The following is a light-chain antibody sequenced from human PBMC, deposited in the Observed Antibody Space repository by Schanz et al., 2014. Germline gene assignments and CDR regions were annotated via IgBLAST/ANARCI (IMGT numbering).Light chain of an antibody. CDR3: QQYNSPLT. J-gene: IGKJ4*01. V-gene: IGKV1-5*01. CDR1: QSISSW. Sequence: DIQLTPSPSTLSASVGDRVTITCRASQSISSWLAWYQQAPGKAPKLLISEASILESGVPSRFSGTGSGTEFTLTISSLQPDDFATYYCQQYNSPLTFGGGTKVEIK. CDR2: EAS.